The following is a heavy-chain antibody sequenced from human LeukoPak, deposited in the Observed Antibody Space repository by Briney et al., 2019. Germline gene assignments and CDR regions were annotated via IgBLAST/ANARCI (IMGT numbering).Heavy chain of an antibody. Sequence: GGSLRLSCAASGFTFSNAWMSWVRQAPGKGLEWVGRIKSKTDGGTTDYAAPVKGRFTISRDDSKNTLYLQMSSLKTEDTAVYYCTTARRQLAFGWYYYGMDVWGQGTTVTVSS. V-gene: IGHV3-15*01. CDR3: TTARRQLAFGWYYYGMDV. CDR1: GFTFSNAW. D-gene: IGHD6-13*01. CDR2: IKSKTDGGTT. J-gene: IGHJ6*02.